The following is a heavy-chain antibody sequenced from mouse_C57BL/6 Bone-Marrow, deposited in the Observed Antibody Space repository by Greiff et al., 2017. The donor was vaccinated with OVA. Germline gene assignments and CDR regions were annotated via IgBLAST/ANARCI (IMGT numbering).Heavy chain of an antibody. D-gene: IGHD1-1*01. J-gene: IGHJ2*01. CDR2: ISSGGDYI. V-gene: IGHV5-9-1*02. CDR3: TRARVDYYGSSYLDY. CDR1: GFTFSSYA. Sequence: EVMLVESGEGLVKPGGSLKLSCAASGFTFSSYAMSWVRRTPEKRLEWVAYISSGGDYIYYADTVKGRFTISRDNARNTLYLQMSSLKSEDTAMYYCTRARVDYYGSSYLDYWGQGTTLTVSS.